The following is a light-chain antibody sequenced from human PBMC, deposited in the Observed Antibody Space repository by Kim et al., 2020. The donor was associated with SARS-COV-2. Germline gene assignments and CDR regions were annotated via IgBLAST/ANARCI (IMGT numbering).Light chain of an antibody. J-gene: IGKJ4*01. V-gene: IGKV3-11*01. CDR2: DAS. CDR1: QSISSY. Sequence: SPGERATLSCRASQSISSYLTWYQQKPGQAPRLLIYDASNRATGIPARFSGSGSGTDFTLSISSLEPEDFAVYYCQQRAHWPPLTFGGGTKVDIK. CDR3: QQRAHWPPLT.